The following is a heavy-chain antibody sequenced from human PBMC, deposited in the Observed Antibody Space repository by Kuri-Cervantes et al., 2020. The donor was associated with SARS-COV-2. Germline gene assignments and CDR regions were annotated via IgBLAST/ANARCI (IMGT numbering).Heavy chain of an antibody. CDR3: ATSCVLPAEAGPIFGVVIDGCNWFDP. Sequence: ASVKVSCKASGYTFTSYGISWVRQAPGQGLEWMGRISAYNGNTNYAQKLQGRVTMTTDTSTSTAYMELSSLRSEDTAVYYCATSCVLPAEAGPIFGVVIDGCNWFDPWGQGTLVTVSS. V-gene: IGHV1-18*01. D-gene: IGHD3-3*01. J-gene: IGHJ5*02. CDR1: GYTFTSYG. CDR2: ISAYNGNT.